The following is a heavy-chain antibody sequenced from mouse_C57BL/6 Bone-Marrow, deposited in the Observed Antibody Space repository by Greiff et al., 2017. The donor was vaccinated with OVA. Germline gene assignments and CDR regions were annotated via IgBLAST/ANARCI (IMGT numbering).Heavy chain of an antibody. CDR2: IWSGGST. V-gene: IGHV2-2*01. D-gene: IGHD2-2*01. J-gene: IGHJ4*01. CDR3: ASHGSFYAMDY. CDR1: GFSLTSYG. Sequence: VQRVESGPGLVQPSQSLSITCTVSGFSLTSYGVHWVRQSPGKGLEWLGVIWSGGSTDYNAAFISRLSISKDNSKSQVFFKMNSLQADDTAIYYCASHGSFYAMDYWGQGTSVTVSS.